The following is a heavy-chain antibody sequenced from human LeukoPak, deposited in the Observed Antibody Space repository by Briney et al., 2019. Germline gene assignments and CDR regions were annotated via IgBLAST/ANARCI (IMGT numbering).Heavy chain of an antibody. CDR1: GFTFSSYA. J-gene: IGHJ4*02. CDR2: ISDDGRHK. CDR3: AKLYTSSWYDDY. D-gene: IGHD6-13*01. Sequence: GGSLRLSCAASGFTFSSYAMHWVRQAPGKGLEWVAVISDDGRHKYYAESVEGRFTISRDNSKNTLYLQMNSLRAEDTAVYYCAKLYTSSWYDDYWGQGTLVTVSS. V-gene: IGHV3-30-3*02.